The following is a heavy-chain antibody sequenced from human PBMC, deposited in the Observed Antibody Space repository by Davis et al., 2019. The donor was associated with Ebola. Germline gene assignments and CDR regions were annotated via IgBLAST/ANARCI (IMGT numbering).Heavy chain of an antibody. Sequence: GESLKISCAASGFTFSSYAMSWIRQAPGKGLEWVSYISSSGSTIYYADSVKGRFTISRDNAKNSRYLQMNSLRAEDTAVYYCARVAAARDFDYWGQGTLVTVSS. V-gene: IGHV3-11*01. D-gene: IGHD6-13*01. CDR2: ISSSGSTI. CDR1: GFTFSSYA. CDR3: ARVAAARDFDY. J-gene: IGHJ4*02.